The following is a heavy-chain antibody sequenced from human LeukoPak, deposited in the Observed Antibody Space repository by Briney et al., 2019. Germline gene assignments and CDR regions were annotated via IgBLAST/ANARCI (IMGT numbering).Heavy chain of an antibody. V-gene: IGHV4-59*01. Sequence: SETLSLTCTVSGGSISSYYWSWIRQPPGKGLEWIGYMYYSGSTNYNPSLKSRVTISVDTSKNQFSLKLSSVTAADTAVYYCARGARYYYYMDVWGRGTTVTVSS. CDR1: GGSISSYY. CDR3: ARGARYYYYMDV. D-gene: IGHD3-16*01. CDR2: MYYSGST. J-gene: IGHJ6*03.